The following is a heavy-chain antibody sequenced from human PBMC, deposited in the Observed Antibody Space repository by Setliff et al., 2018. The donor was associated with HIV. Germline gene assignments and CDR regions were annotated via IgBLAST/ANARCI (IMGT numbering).Heavy chain of an antibody. Sequence: PSETLSLTSRVSGGSISSSTYYWGWIRQPPGKGLEWIGDIFYTGSTYYNPSLKSRVAITIDTSENRFSLRLNSVTAADTGVYYCARRGRDGVLIVFATGFDPWGQGTLVTVSS. V-gene: IGHV4-39*01. CDR1: GGSISSSTYY. CDR2: IFYTGST. J-gene: IGHJ5*02. CDR3: ARRGRDGVLIVFATGFDP. D-gene: IGHD2-8*01.